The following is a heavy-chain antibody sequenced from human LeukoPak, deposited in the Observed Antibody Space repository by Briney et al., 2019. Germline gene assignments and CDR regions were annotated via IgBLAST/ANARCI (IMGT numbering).Heavy chain of an antibody. CDR2: IRTKGNNYAT. V-gene: IGHV3-73*01. CDR3: TRPFGSGSYGSLDV. J-gene: IGHJ6*02. D-gene: IGHD3-10*01. CDR1: GFIFSDSA. Sequence: SGGSLRLSCAASGFIFSDSAIHWVRQASGKGLEWVGRIRTKGNNYATGYSAAVKGRFTISRDDSRSTAYLQLSSLKAEDTAIYYCTRPFGSGSYGSLDVWGQGTTVTVSS.